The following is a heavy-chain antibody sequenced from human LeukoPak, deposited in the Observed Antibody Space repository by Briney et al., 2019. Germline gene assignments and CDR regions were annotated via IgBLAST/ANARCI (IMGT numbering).Heavy chain of an antibody. CDR2: IYYSGST. Sequence: PSETLSLTCTISGGSISSYYWSWIRQPPGKGLEWIGYIYYSGSTNYNPSLKSRVTISVDTSKNQFSLKLSSVTAADTAVYYCARGASYGDYKLWGQGTLVTVSS. CDR1: GGSISSYY. J-gene: IGHJ4*02. V-gene: IGHV4-59*01. CDR3: ARGASYGDYKL. D-gene: IGHD4-17*01.